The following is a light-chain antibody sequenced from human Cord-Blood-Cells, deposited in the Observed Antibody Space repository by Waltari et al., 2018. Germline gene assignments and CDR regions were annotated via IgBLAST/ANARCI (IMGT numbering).Light chain of an antibody. CDR3: QAWDSSTVV. CDR2: QDS. CDR1: KLGDKY. Sequence: SYELTQPPSVSVSPGQTASLTCSGVKLGDKYACWYQQKPGQSPVLVSYQDSKRPSGIPERFSGSNSGNTATLTISGTQAMDEADYYCQAWDSSTVVFGGGTKLTVL. J-gene: IGLJ2*01. V-gene: IGLV3-1*01.